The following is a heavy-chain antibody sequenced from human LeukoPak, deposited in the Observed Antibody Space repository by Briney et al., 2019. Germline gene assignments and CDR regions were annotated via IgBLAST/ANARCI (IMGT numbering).Heavy chain of an antibody. Sequence: GGSLRLSCAASGFTFDDYAMHWVRQAPGKGLAWVSGISWNSGSIGYADSVKGRFTISRDNAKNSLYLQMNSLRAEDTALYYCAKGDCSSTSCHDDYWGQGTLVTVSS. CDR2: ISWNSGSI. CDR3: AKGDCSSTSCHDDY. CDR1: GFTFDDYA. D-gene: IGHD2-2*01. J-gene: IGHJ4*02. V-gene: IGHV3-9*01.